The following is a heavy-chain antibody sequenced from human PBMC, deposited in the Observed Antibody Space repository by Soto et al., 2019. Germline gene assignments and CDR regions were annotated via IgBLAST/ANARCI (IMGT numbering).Heavy chain of an antibody. D-gene: IGHD6-25*01. Sequence: QVQLIQSGAEVKRPGASLKVSCRASGYAFNTYGVSWVRQTPGQGLEWVGWISTSNGHTNFAQNFQGRVTLTTDTSTSTAYMELRSLTSDDTAVYYGVRDRPSAAPFFDLWGQGTLVTVSS. CDR2: ISTSNGHT. CDR3: VRDRPSAAPFFDL. CDR1: GYAFNTYG. J-gene: IGHJ4*02. V-gene: IGHV1-18*01.